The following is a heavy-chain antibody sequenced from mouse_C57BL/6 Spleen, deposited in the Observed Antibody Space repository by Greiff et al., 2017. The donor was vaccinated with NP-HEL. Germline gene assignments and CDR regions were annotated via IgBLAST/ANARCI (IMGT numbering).Heavy chain of an antibody. D-gene: IGHD2-14*01. CDR2: IDPEDGET. CDR1: GYTFTSYY. V-gene: IGHV14-2*01. CDR3: ARSSYRTAMDY. J-gene: IGHJ4*01. Sequence: VQLQQPGAELVKPGASVKVSCKASGYTFTSYYMHWVKQRTEQGLEWIGRIDPEDGETKYAPKFQGKATITADTSSNTAYLQLSSLTSEDTAVYYCARSSYRTAMDYWGQGTSVTVSS.